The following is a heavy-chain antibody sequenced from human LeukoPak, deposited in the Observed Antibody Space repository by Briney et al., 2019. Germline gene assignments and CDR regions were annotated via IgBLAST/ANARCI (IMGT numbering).Heavy chain of an antibody. CDR1: GYSFILYG. J-gene: IGHJ4*02. Sequence: ASVKVSCKTSGYSFILYGISWVRQAPGQGPEWMGWISTSTGDTKYTQKFQGRVTLTTDTSTSTAYMELSSLRSDDTAVYYCARDWRYYDILTGYSPFDYWGQGTLVTVSS. D-gene: IGHD3-9*01. V-gene: IGHV1-18*01. CDR3: ARDWRYYDILTGYSPFDY. CDR2: ISTSTGDT.